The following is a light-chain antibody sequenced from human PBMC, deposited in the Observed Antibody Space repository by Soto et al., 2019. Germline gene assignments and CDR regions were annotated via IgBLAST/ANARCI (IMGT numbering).Light chain of an antibody. J-gene: IGLJ3*02. CDR1: AGAVTSAHY. CDR2: DTF. V-gene: IGLV7-46*01. CDR3: LLVYSGTVV. Sequence: QAVVTQEPSLTVSPGGTVTLTCGSSAGAVTSAHYPYWFQQKPGQAPRTLIHDTFNKHSWTPARFSGSLLGGQAALTLSGAQPEDEADYYCLLVYSGTVVFGGGIKVTVL.